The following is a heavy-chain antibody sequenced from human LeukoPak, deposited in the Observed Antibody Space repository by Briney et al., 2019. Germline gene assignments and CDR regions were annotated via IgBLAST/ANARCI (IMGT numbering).Heavy chain of an antibody. CDR2: ISYDGSNK. CDR1: GFTFSSYA. CDR3: ARDSRWFYYGSGNLEEYYFDY. D-gene: IGHD3-10*01. Sequence: GGSLRLSCAASGFTFSSYAMSWVRQAPGKGLEWVAVISYDGSNKYYADSVKGRFTISRDNSKNTLYLQMNSLRAEDTAVYYCARDSRWFYYGSGNLEEYYFDYWGQGTLVTVSS. J-gene: IGHJ4*02. V-gene: IGHV3-30-3*01.